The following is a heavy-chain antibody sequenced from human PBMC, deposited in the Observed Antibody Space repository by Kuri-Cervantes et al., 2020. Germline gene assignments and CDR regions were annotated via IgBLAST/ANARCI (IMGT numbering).Heavy chain of an antibody. Sequence: SETLSLTCTVSGGSISSYYWSWIRQPPGKGMEWIGYIYYSGSTTYTPSLKSRDTLSVDTSKNQFSLKLSSVTAADTAVYYCARAPLKGKQWPAVRPWFDPWGQGTLVTVSS. V-gene: IGHV4-59*12. J-gene: IGHJ5*02. CDR3: ARAPLKGKQWPAVRPWFDP. CDR2: IYYSGST. D-gene: IGHD6-19*01. CDR1: GGSISSYY.